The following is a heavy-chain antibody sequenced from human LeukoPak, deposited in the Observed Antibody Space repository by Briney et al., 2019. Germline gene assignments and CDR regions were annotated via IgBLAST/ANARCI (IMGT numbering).Heavy chain of an antibody. D-gene: IGHD4-17*01. CDR1: GYTFTSYH. V-gene: IGHV1-8*03. J-gene: IGHJ4*02. CDR2: MNPYSGDR. Sequence: AASVKVSCKTSGYTFTSYHINWVRQDTGQGLEWMGWMNPYSGDRGYAQKFQGRVSITSDTSISTAYLELSSLRSDDTAVYFCARTTSLTASGYDYWGQGTLVTVSS. CDR3: ARTTSLTASGYDY.